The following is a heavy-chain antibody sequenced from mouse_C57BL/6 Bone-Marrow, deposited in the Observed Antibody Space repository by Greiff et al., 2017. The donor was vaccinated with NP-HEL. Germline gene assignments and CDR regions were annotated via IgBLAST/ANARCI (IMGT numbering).Heavy chain of an antibody. D-gene: IGHD1-1*01. J-gene: IGHJ1*03. CDR3: ARDHYYGSSYWYFDV. CDR1: GFTFSDFY. CDR2: SRNKANDYTT. Sequence: DVQLVESGGGLVQSGRSLRLSCATSGFTFSDFYMEWVRQAPGKGLEWIAASRNKANDYTTEYSASVKGRFIVSRDTSQSILYLQMNALRAEDTAIYYCARDHYYGSSYWYFDVWGTGTTVTVSS. V-gene: IGHV7-1*01.